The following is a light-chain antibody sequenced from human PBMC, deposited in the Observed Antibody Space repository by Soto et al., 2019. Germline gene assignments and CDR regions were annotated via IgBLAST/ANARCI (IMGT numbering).Light chain of an antibody. V-gene: IGKV3-20*01. CDR2: GAS. J-gene: IGKJ2*01. CDR1: QSVRSNY. CDR3: QQYGSPPVT. Sequence: EIVLTQSPGTLSLSPGERATLSCRASQSVRSNYLAWYQQRPGQAPRLLIYGASSRATGIPDRFSGSGSGTDFTLTISRLEPEDFAVYYCQQYGSPPVTFGQGTKLEIK.